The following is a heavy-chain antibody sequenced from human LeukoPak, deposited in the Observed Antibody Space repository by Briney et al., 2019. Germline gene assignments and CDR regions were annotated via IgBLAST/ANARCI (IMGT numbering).Heavy chain of an antibody. D-gene: IGHD6-13*01. CDR2: IYHSGST. J-gene: IGHJ4*02. V-gene: IGHV4-38-2*01. CDR3: AGGKYSSSYIDY. Sequence: SETLSLTCAVSGGSISTYYWGWIRQPPGKGLEWIGNIYHSGSTYYNPSLKSRVTISVDTSKNQFSLKLSSVTAADTAVYYCAGGKYSSSYIDYWGQGTLVTVSS. CDR1: GGSISTYY.